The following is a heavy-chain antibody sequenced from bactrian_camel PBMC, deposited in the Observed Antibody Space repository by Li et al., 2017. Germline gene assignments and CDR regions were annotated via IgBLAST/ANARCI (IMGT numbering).Heavy chain of an antibody. CDR2: IYVSAGST. Sequence: HVQLEESGGGLVQPGGSLRLSCQASENIRHSNCMAWFRRVPGNEREGVAAIYVSAGSTHVADSVKGRFTIPRDNAENTLSLQMNSLKPDDTAMYYCTTMVYSGPYILFDYWGQGTQVTVS. V-gene: IGHV3S54*01. J-gene: IGHJ4*01. D-gene: IGHD2*01. CDR1: ENIRHSNC. CDR3: TTMVYSGPYILFDY.